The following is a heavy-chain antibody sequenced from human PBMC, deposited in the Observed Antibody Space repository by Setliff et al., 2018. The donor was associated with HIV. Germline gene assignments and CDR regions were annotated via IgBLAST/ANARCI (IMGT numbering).Heavy chain of an antibody. CDR1: GGTFRKYS. CDR3: ARDDHYYDLGSIYSDWYFDL. Sequence: EASVKVSCKASGGTFRKYSISWVRQAPGQGLEWMGGIIPIFGSTRYAQKFQDRVTITADESTDTVEMQLSSLTSEDTAVYYCARDDHYYDLGSIYSDWYFDLWDRGTQVTVSS. CDR2: IIPIFGST. D-gene: IGHD3-10*01. J-gene: IGHJ2*01. V-gene: IGHV1-69*13.